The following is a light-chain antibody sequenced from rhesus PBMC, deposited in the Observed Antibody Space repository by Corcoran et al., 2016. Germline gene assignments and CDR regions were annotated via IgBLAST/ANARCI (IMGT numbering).Light chain of an antibody. CDR2: ATS. Sequence: DIQMTQSPSSLSASVGDTVTITCRASQGISSSLGWFQQKPGKAPKLLIYATSNLESGVPSRFSGSGYGTEFTLTISSLQPEDFAAYYCLQHNSYPLTFGGGTKVEIK. V-gene: IGKV1-28*01. CDR1: QGISSS. CDR3: LQHNSYPLT. J-gene: IGKJ4*01.